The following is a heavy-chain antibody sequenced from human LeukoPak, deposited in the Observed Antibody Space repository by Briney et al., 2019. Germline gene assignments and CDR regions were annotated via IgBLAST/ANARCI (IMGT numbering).Heavy chain of an antibody. CDR3: TRDFNGHYGFAFDI. CDR2: IRSKAYGGTT. CDR1: GFTFGDYA. V-gene: IGHV3-49*03. Sequence: GGSLRLSCTASGFTFGDYAMSWFRQAPGKGLEWVGFIRSKAYGGTTEYAASVKGRFTISRDDSKSIAYLQMNSLKTEDTAVYYCTRDFNGHYGFAFDIWGQGTMVTVSS. D-gene: IGHD4-17*01. J-gene: IGHJ3*02.